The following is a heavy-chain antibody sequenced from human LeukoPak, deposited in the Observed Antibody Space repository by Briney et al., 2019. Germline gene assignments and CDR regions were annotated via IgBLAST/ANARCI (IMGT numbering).Heavy chain of an antibody. CDR1: GFTFSSYA. J-gene: IGHJ4*02. CDR2: ISNSGGTT. CDR3: AKLVAVAGRNY. V-gene: IGHV3-23*01. D-gene: IGHD6-19*01. Sequence: PGGSLRLSCAVSGFTFSSYAMSWVRQAPGKGLEWVSTISNSGGTTYYADSVKGRFTISRDDSENTLSLQMNSLRAEDTAVYYCAKLVAVAGRNYWGQGTLVTVSS.